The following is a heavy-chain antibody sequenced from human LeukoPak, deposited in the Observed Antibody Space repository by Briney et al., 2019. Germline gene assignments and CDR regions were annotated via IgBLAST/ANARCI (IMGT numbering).Heavy chain of an antibody. J-gene: IGHJ3*02. Sequence: PGGSLRLSCAASGFTFSSYAMSWVRQAPGKGLEWVSAISGSGGSTYYADSVKGRFTISRDNSKNTLYLQMNSLRAEDTAVYYCARVNIFPDAFDIWGQGTMVTVSS. D-gene: IGHD3-3*01. CDR2: ISGSGGST. V-gene: IGHV3-23*01. CDR3: ARVNIFPDAFDI. CDR1: GFTFSSYA.